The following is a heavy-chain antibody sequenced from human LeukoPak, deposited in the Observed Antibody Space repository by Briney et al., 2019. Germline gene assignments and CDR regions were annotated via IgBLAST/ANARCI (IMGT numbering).Heavy chain of an antibody. J-gene: IGHJ4*02. Sequence: GGSLRLSCAASGFTFSYHWMTWVRQAPGKGLEWVANIKNDGAVKNYVDSVKGRFTISRDNAKNSLYLQMNGLRAEDTAVYYCAKDSYSKGDFWGQGVLVTVSS. CDR3: AKDSYSKGDF. D-gene: IGHD6-13*01. CDR1: GFTFSYHW. V-gene: IGHV3-7*01. CDR2: IKNDGAVK.